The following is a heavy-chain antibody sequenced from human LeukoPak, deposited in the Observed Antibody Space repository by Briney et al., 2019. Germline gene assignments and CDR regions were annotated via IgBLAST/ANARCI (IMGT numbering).Heavy chain of an antibody. CDR1: GFTFSSYE. V-gene: IGHV3-48*03. Sequence: GGSLRLSCAASGFTFSSYEMNWVRQAPGKGLEWVSYISSSGSTIYYADSVKGRFTISRDNAKNSLYLQMNSLRAEDTAVYYCARDNQDIVVVVAATGSAGYGMDVWGKGTTVTVSS. J-gene: IGHJ6*04. CDR3: ARDNQDIVVVVAATGSAGYGMDV. D-gene: IGHD2-15*01. CDR2: ISSSGSTI.